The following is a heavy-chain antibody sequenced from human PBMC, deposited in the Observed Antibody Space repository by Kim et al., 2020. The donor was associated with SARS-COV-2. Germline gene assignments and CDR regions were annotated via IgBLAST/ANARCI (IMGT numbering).Heavy chain of an antibody. J-gene: IGHJ6*02. CDR1: GYTLTELS. V-gene: IGHV1-24*01. D-gene: IGHD6-19*01. CDR3: ATSPAVAGTYYSYYGMDV. Sequence: ASVKVSCKVSGYTLTELSMHWVRQAPGKGLEWMGGFDPEDGETIYAQKFQGRVTMTEDTSTDTAYMELSSLRSEDTAVYYCATSPAVAGTYYSYYGMDVWGQGTTVTVSS. CDR2: FDPEDGET.